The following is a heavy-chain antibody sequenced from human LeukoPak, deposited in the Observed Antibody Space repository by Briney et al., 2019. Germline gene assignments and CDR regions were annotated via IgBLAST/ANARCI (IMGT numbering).Heavy chain of an antibody. J-gene: IGHJ5*02. CDR2: ISSSGSSI. CDR3: ARGRGLLWFGELSIPNWFDP. Sequence: GGSLRLSCAASGFTFSSYEMNWVRQAPGKGLEWVSYISSSGSSIYYADSVKGRFTISRDNAKNSLYLQMNSLRAEDTAVYYCARGRGLLWFGELSIPNWFDPWGQGTLVTVSS. V-gene: IGHV3-48*03. D-gene: IGHD3-10*01. CDR1: GFTFSSYE.